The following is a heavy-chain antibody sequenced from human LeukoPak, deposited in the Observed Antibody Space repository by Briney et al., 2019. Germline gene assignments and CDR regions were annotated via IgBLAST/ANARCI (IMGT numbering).Heavy chain of an antibody. J-gene: IGHJ6*02. CDR1: GGSISSYY. V-gene: IGHV4-4*07. Sequence: KPSETLSLTCTVSGGSISSYYWSWIRQPAGKGLEWIGRIYTSGSTNYNPSLKGRVTMSVDTSKNQFSLKLSSVTAADTAVYYCARDLVPGIAAAGINGMDVWGQGTTVTVSS. CDR3: ARDLVPGIAAAGINGMDV. D-gene: IGHD6-13*01. CDR2: IYTSGST.